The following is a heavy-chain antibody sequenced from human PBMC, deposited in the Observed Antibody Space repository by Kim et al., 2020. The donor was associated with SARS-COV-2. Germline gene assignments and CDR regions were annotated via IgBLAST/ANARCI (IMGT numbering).Heavy chain of an antibody. Sequence: KTKDSQKCQGRVTMTRDTSASTAYMELSRLRSEDTAVYYCARVRGGSYDYWGQGTLVTVSS. J-gene: IGHJ4*02. CDR3: ARVRGGSYDY. V-gene: IGHV1-3*01. D-gene: IGHD1-26*01. CDR2: KT.